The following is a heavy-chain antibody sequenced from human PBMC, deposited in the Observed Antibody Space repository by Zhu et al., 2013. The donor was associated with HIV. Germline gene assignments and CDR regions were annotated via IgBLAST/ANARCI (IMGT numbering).Heavy chain of an antibody. CDR1: GYTFSGYY. D-gene: IGHD5-18*01. J-gene: IGHJ4*02. CDR3: ARSFLGYSDPSVFDF. CDR2: INPNT. Sequence: QVQLVQSGAEVKKPGASVKVSCKASGYTFSGYYIHWVRQAPGQGLEWMGWINPNTNYAQKFRGRITMTTDSSMFTADMELRSLRSDDTAVYFCARSFLGYSDPSVFDFWGQGTLITVSS. V-gene: IGHV1-2*02.